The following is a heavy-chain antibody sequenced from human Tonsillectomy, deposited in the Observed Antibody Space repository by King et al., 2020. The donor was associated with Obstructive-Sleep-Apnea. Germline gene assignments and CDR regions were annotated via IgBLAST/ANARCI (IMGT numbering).Heavy chain of an antibody. J-gene: IGHJ4*02. CDR3: ARAASPRRNNYFEN. V-gene: IGHV1-2*02. D-gene: IGHD1-14*01. CDR2: INPNSGGT. CDR1: GYTFTAYY. Sequence: QLVQSGAEVKKPGASVKVSCKASGYTFTAYYMHWVRQAPGQGLEWMGWINPNSGGTYYAQKFQGRVTMTRDTSISTAYMELSRLRSDDSAVYYCARAASPRRNNYFENWGRGTLVTVSS.